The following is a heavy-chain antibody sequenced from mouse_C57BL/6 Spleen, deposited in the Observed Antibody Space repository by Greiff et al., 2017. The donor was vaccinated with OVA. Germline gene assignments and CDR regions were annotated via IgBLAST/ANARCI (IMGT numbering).Heavy chain of an antibody. CDR1: GYTFTDYY. Sequence: EVQLQQSGPELVKPGASVKISCKASGYTFTDYYMNWVKQSHGKSLEWIGDINPNNGGTSYNQKFKGKATLTVDKSSSTAYMELRSLTSEDSAVYYCARLGYDYWFAYWGQGTLVTVSA. CDR2: INPNNGGT. J-gene: IGHJ3*01. CDR3: ARLGYDYWFAY. V-gene: IGHV1-26*01. D-gene: IGHD2-4*01.